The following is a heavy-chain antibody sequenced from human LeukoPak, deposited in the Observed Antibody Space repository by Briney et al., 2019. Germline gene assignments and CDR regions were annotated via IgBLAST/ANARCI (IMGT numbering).Heavy chain of an antibody. CDR1: GFTFSNAW. CDR3: ARGNHYYGSGSYYLGYYYYGMDV. J-gene: IGHJ6*02. D-gene: IGHD3-10*01. V-gene: IGHV3-15*01. Sequence: PGGSLRLSCAASGFTFSNAWMSWVRQAPGKGLEWVGRIKSKTDGGTPDYAAPVKGRFTISRDDSKNTLYLQMNSLKTEDTAVYYCARGNHYYGSGSYYLGYYYYGMDVWGQGTTVTVSS. CDR2: IKSKTDGGTP.